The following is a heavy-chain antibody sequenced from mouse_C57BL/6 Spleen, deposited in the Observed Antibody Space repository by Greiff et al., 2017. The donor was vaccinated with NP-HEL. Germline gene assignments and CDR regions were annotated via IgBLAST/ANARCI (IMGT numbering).Heavy chain of an antibody. CDR3: APMVTTGYYYAMDY. Sequence: VQLQQSGAELVKPGASVKLSCKASGYTFTSYWMHWVKQRPGRGLEWIGRIDPNSGGTKYNEKFKNKATLTVDKPSSTAYMQLSSLTSEDSAVYYCAPMVTTGYYYAMDYWGQGTSVTVSS. D-gene: IGHD2-2*01. CDR2: IDPNSGGT. V-gene: IGHV1-72*01. J-gene: IGHJ4*01. CDR1: GYTFTSYW.